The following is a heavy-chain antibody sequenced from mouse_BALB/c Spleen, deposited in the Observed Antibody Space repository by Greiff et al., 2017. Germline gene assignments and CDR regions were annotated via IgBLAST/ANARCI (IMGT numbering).Heavy chain of an antibody. Sequence: EVQRVESGGGLVQPGGSLKLSCAASGFTFSSYTMSWVRQTPEKRLEWVAYISNGGGSTYYPDTVKGRFTISRDNAKNTLYLQMSSLKSEDTAMYYCARREYHWYFDVWGAGTTLTVSS. CDR2: ISNGGGST. J-gene: IGHJ1*01. V-gene: IGHV5-12-2*01. D-gene: IGHD5-1*01. CDR1: GFTFSSYT. CDR3: ARREYHWYFDV.